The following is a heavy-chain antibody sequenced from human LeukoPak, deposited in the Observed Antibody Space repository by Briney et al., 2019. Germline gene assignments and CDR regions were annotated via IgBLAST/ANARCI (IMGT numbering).Heavy chain of an antibody. J-gene: IGHJ4*02. CDR2: IYYSGNT. CDR1: GFTFSSYA. CDR3: ARHSGPYGSSWFDY. D-gene: IGHD6-13*01. Sequence: GSLRLSCAASGFTFSSYAMSWVRQPPGMGLEWIGSIYYSGNTYYKSSLKSRVTITLDTSKNQFSLKLNSVTAADTAMYYCARHSGPYGSSWFDYWGQGSLVTVSS. V-gene: IGHV4-39*01.